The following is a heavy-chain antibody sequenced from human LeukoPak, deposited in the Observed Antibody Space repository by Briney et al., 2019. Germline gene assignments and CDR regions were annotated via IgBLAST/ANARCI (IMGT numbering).Heavy chain of an antibody. CDR1: GFTFSSYW. V-gene: IGHV3-7*01. Sequence: SGGSLRLSCAASGFTFSSYWMSWVRQAPGKGLEWVANIKQDGSEKYYVDSVKGRFTISRDNAKNSLYLQMNSLRAEDTAVYYCARDRSTMVRGVIIEQWGQGTLVTVSS. J-gene: IGHJ4*02. D-gene: IGHD3-10*01. CDR3: ARDRSTMVRGVIIEQ. CDR2: IKQDGSEK.